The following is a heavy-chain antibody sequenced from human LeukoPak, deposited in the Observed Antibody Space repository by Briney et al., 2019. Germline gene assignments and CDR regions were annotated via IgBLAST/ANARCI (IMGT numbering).Heavy chain of an antibody. J-gene: IGHJ3*02. CDR2: IKQVGSEK. V-gene: IGHV3-7*01. CDR3: AEAGGIYYGIAFDI. Sequence: PGGSLRLSCAASGFTFSSYWTSWVRQAPGKGLEWVANIKQVGSEKYYVDSVKGRFTISRDNAKNSLYLQMNSLRAEDTGVYYCAEAGGIYYGIAFDIWGQGTMVTVSS. CDR1: GFTFSSYW. D-gene: IGHD1-26*01.